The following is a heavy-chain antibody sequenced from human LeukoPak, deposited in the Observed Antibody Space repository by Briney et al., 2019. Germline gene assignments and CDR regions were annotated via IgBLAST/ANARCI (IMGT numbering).Heavy chain of an antibody. V-gene: IGHV4-61*08. CDR3: ARHAHYYDSSGYYTLDY. Sequence: SETLSLTCSVSGGSVSSDDYYWSWIRQPPGKGLEWIGYIYYSGTTNYNPSLKSRVTISVDTSKNQFSLKLSSVTAADTAVYYCARHAHYYDSSGYYTLDYWGQGTLVTVSS. CDR1: GGSVSSDDYY. D-gene: IGHD3-22*01. J-gene: IGHJ4*02. CDR2: IYYSGTT.